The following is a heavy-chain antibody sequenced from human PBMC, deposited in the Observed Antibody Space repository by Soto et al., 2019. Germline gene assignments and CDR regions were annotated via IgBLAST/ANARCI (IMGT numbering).Heavy chain of an antibody. Sequence: EVQLLESGGGLVQPGGSLRLSCAASGFTFSSYAMSWVRQAPGKGLEWVSSISGSGGSTYYADSVKGRFTISRDNSNNTLYLQMNSLRAEDTAVYYCAKDPRGFSSTARIDYWGQGTLVTVSS. CDR1: GFTFSSYA. CDR2: ISGSGGST. V-gene: IGHV3-23*01. D-gene: IGHD6-13*01. CDR3: AKDPRGFSSTARIDY. J-gene: IGHJ4*02.